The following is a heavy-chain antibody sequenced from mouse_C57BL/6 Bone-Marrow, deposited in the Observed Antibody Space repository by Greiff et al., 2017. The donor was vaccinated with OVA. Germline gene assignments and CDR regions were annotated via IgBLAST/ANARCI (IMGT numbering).Heavy chain of an antibody. D-gene: IGHD2-5*01. CDR1: GYTFTSYW. Sequence: QVQLKQPGAELVKPGASVKMSCKASGYTFTSYWITWVKQRPGQGLEWIGDIYPGSGSTNYNEKFKSKATLTVDTSSSTAYMQLSSLTSEDSAVYYCARPYYSNYDYYAMDYWGQGTSVTGSS. J-gene: IGHJ4*01. V-gene: IGHV1-55*01. CDR3: ARPYYSNYDYYAMDY. CDR2: IYPGSGST.